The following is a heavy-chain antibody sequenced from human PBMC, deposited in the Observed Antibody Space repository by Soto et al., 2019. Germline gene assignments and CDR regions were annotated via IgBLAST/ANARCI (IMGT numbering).Heavy chain of an antibody. D-gene: IGHD1-7*01. Sequence: SETRSLTCTVSAGSISSGSHYWSCIRQPPGKGLEWIGFRSYSGTTSYNASLKSRVTISVDTSKSQFSLNLSFVTAADTAVYSCATMGTQATGPYFFDNWGQGTLVTFSS. CDR2: RSYSGTT. V-gene: IGHV4-30-4*01. CDR1: AGSISSGSHY. CDR3: ATMGTQATGPYFFDN. J-gene: IGHJ4*02.